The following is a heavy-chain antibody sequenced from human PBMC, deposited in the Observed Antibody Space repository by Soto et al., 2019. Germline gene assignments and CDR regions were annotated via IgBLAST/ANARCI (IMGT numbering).Heavy chain of an antibody. CDR3: ARAYYYDSSGYYPHLGYYYGRDV. V-gene: IGHV1-69*13. D-gene: IGHD3-22*01. J-gene: IGHJ6*02. Sequence: ASVKVSCKASGGTFSSYAISWVRQAPGQGLEWMGGIIPIFGTANYAQKFQGRVTITADESTSTAYMELSSLRSEDTAVYYCARAYYYDSSGYYPHLGYYYGRDVWGQGTRSPSP. CDR2: IIPIFGTA. CDR1: GGTFSSYA.